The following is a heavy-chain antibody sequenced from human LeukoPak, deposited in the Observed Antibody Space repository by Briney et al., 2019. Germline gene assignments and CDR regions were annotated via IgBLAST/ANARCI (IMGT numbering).Heavy chain of an antibody. V-gene: IGHV1-46*01. J-gene: IGHJ4*02. Sequence: ASEKVSRTASGYTFTTYYINWVRQAPVQGLEWVGVINPSGGRTTYAHKFQGRVTMSRDTSTSTVYMELSSLRSEDTAVYYCARGMTTVTAETALGFWGRGTLVTVSS. CDR2: INPSGGRT. CDR3: ARGMTTVTAETALGF. D-gene: IGHD4-17*01. CDR1: GYTFTTYY.